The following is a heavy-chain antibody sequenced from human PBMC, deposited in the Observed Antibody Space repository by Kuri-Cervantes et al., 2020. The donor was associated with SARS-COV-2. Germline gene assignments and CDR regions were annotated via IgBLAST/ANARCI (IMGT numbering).Heavy chain of an antibody. V-gene: IGHV3-49*04. CDR2: IRSKAYGGTT. CDR1: GFTFSSYW. Sequence: LSLTCAASGFTFSSYWMSWVRQAPGKGLEWVGFIRSKAYGGTTEYAASVKGRFTISRDDSKSIAYLQMNSLKTEDTAVYYCTRAPEGDFWSGYYYFDYWGQGTLVTVSS. CDR3: TRAPEGDFWSGYYYFDY. J-gene: IGHJ4*02. D-gene: IGHD3-3*01.